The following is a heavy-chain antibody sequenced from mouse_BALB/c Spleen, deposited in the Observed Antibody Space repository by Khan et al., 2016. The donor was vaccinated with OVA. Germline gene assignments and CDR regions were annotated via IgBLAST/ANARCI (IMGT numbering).Heavy chain of an antibody. Sequence: EVELVESGGDLVKPGGSLKLSCAASGFTFSTYGMSWVRQTPDKRLEWVATVSTGGSYTYYPDSVKGRFTISRANAKNTLYLQMSGLKSEDTAMFYCTRLAYSYDSEGFAYWGQGTLVTVSA. D-gene: IGHD1-1*01. CDR3: TRLAYSYDSEGFAY. J-gene: IGHJ3*01. V-gene: IGHV5-6*01. CDR1: GFTFSTYG. CDR2: VSTGGSYT.